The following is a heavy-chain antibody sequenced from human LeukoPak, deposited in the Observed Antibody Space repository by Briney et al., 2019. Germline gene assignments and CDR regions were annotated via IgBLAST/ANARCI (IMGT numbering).Heavy chain of an antibody. D-gene: IGHD3-16*02. J-gene: IGHJ6*03. CDR1: GYTFTGYY. CDR3: ARDIAQSFYYYYYMDG. CDR2: INPNSGGT. V-gene: IGHV1-2*02. Sequence: ASVKVSCKAFGYTFTGYYMHWVRQAPGQGLEWMGWINPNSGGTNYAQKFQGRVTMTRDTSISTAYMELSRLRSDDTAVYYCARDIAQSFYYYYYMDGWGKGTTVTISS.